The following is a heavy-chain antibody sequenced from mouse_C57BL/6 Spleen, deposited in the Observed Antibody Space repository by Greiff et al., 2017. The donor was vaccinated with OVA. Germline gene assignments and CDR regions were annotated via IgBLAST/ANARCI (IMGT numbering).Heavy chain of an antibody. J-gene: IGHJ2*01. CDR2: IYPGDGDT. CDR3: AAQATLDY. CDR1: GYAFSSSW. Sequence: VKLQESGPELVKPGASVKISCKASGYAFSSSWMNWVKQRPGKGLEWIGRIYPGDGDTNYNGKFKGKATLTADKSSSTAYMQLSSLTSEDSAVYFCAAQATLDYWGQGTTLTVSS. D-gene: IGHD3-2*02. V-gene: IGHV1-82*01.